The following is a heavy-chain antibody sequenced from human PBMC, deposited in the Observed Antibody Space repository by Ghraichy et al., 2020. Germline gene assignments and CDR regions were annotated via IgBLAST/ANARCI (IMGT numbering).Heavy chain of an antibody. V-gene: IGHV3-74*01. CDR1: GFTFSSYW. CDR2: INSDGSST. D-gene: IGHD1-26*01. CDR3: ARGGRELRAFDL. J-gene: IGHJ3*01. Sequence: GGSLRLSCAASGFTFSSYWMHWVRQAPGKGLVWVSRINSDGSSTNYADSVKGRFTISRDNAKNTLYLQMNSLRAEDTAVYYCARGGRELRAFDLWGQGTMVTISS.